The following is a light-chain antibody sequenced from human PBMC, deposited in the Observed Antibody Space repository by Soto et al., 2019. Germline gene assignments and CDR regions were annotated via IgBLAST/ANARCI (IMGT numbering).Light chain of an antibody. V-gene: IGKV3-20*01. CDR3: QQYATSPST. CDR1: QSVGSSY. CDR2: GAS. J-gene: IGKJ3*01. Sequence: EIVLTQSPGTLSLSPGERATLSCRASQSVGSSYLAWYQQKPGQAPRVLIYGASSRATGIPDRFSGSGSGTDFTLTISRLEPEDFAVYYCQQYATSPSTVGPGTKVDIQ.